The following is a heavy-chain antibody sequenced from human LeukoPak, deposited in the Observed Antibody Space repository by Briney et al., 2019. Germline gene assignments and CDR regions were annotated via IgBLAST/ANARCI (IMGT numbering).Heavy chain of an antibody. Sequence: SETLSLTCTVSGGSISSYYWSWIRQPPGKGLEWIGYIYYSGSTYYNPSLKSRVTISVDTSKNQFSLKLSSVTAADTAVYYCARATNYGGIHPTPYYFDYWGQGTLVTVSS. V-gene: IGHV4-59*08. CDR1: GGSISSYY. D-gene: IGHD4-23*01. CDR3: ARATNYGGIHPTPYYFDY. J-gene: IGHJ4*02. CDR2: IYYSGST.